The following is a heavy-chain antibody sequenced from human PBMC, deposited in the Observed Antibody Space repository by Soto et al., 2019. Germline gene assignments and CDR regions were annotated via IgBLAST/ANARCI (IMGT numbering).Heavy chain of an antibody. D-gene: IGHD2-2*01. J-gene: IGHJ6*02. CDR1: GYSFTSYA. Sequence: ASVKVSCKASGYSFTSYAIYWVRQAPGQRLEWMGWINAGNGITKYSQKLQGRVTFTGDTSASTAHMELSSLRSEDTAVYFCARGVENIVVVLDVFGYYGMDVWGQGTTVTVSS. CDR2: INAGNGIT. CDR3: ARGVENIVVVLDVFGYYGMDV. V-gene: IGHV1-3*01.